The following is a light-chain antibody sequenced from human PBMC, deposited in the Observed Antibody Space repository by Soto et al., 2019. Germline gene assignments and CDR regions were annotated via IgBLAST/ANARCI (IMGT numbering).Light chain of an antibody. V-gene: IGKV3-11*01. Sequence: IVSTTSPAPLSLSTGERATLSCRASQSVNSHLAWYQQKPGQAPRLLVYGATFRASGIPDRFSGSGSGADFTLIITRLEPEDVAVYYCHYCNGISSTFGQGTKVDIK. CDR3: HYCNGISST. CDR1: QSVNSH. J-gene: IGKJ1*01. CDR2: GAT.